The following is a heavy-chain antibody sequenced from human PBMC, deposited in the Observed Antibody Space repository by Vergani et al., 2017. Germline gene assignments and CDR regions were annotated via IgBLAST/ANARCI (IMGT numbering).Heavy chain of an antibody. J-gene: IGHJ5*02. CDR3: ARDLGYCSSTSCYTLWNWFDP. CDR2: ISSSSSYI. V-gene: IGHV3-21*01. D-gene: IGHD2-2*02. Sequence: EVQLVESGGGLVKPGGSLRLSCAASGFTFSSYSMNWVRQAPGKGLEWVSSISSSSSYIYYADSVKGRFTISRDNAKNSLYLQMNSLRAEDTAVYYCARDLGYCSSTSCYTLWNWFDPWGQGTLVTVSS. CDR1: GFTFSSYS.